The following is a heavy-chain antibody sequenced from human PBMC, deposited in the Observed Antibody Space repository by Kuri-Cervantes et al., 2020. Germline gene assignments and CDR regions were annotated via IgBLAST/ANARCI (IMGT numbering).Heavy chain of an antibody. CDR1: GFTFISYG. Sequence: GGSLRLSCAASGFTFISYGMHWARQAPGKGLESVAVISYDGSNKYYADSVKGRFTISRDNSKNTLYLQMNSLRAEDTAVYYCARDLSYGDFGYWGQGTLVTVSS. D-gene: IGHD4-17*01. J-gene: IGHJ4*02. CDR3: ARDLSYGDFGY. CDR2: ISYDGSNK. V-gene: IGHV3-30*05.